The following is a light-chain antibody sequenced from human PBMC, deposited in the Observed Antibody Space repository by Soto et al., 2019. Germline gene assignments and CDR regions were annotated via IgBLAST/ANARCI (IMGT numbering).Light chain of an antibody. CDR2: DAS. Sequence: DIQMTQSPSSLSASVGDRVTITCQASQDINNYLIWYQHKPGTAPKLLIYDASTLGTGVSSRFNGRGSGTHFTFTISSLQPEDIATYYCQQFDSVPCTFGQGTKLELK. V-gene: IGKV1-33*01. CDR3: QQFDSVPCT. CDR1: QDINNY. J-gene: IGKJ2*02.